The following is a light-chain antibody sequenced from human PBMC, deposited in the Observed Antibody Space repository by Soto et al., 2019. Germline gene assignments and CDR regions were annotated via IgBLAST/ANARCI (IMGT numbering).Light chain of an antibody. Sequence: AIQMTQSPSSLSASVGDRVTITCRASQGIRHDLGWYQQRPGKAPNLLIYAASSLQTGVPSRFSGSGSGTDFTLTISSLQPEDFATYYCLQDYNYPLTFGQGTKVEIK. V-gene: IGKV1-6*01. CDR1: QGIRHD. CDR3: LQDYNYPLT. CDR2: AAS. J-gene: IGKJ1*01.